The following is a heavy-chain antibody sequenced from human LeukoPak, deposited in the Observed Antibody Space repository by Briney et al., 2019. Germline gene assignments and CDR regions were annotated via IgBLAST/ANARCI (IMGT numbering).Heavy chain of an antibody. D-gene: IGHD4-23*01. J-gene: IGHJ4*02. CDR3: AQVSDYGGYFDY. CDR1: GYTFTGCY. Sequence: GASVKVSCKASGYTFTGCYMHWVRQAPGQGLEWMGRINPNSGGTNDAQKFQGRVTMTRDTSISTAYMELSRLRSDDTAVYYCAQVSDYGGYFDYWGQGTLVTVSS. CDR2: INPNSGGT. V-gene: IGHV1-2*06.